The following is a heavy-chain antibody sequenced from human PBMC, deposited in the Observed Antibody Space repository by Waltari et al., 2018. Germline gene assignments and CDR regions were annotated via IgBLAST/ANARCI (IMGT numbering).Heavy chain of an antibody. CDR2: IYTTGTP. D-gene: IGHD6-13*01. CDR3: ARMKNNRESAASWYPPSFDS. Sequence: QVHLQESGPGLVKPSDTLSLTCSVSGASISHFYWSWLRLSAAHALEWVGRIYTTGTPNYSPSLTSRVTMSIDTSKNLLSLNLRSVTAADTGTYYCARMKNNRESAASWYPPSFDSWGQGIHVTVSS. J-gene: IGHJ5*01. V-gene: IGHV4-4*07. CDR1: GASISHFY.